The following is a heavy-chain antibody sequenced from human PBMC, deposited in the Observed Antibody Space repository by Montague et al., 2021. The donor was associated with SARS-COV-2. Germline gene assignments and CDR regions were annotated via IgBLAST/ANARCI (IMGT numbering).Heavy chain of an antibody. V-gene: IGHV3-30-3*01. J-gene: IGHJ3*02. CDR3: ARVVYGSGSYWAFDI. CDR2: ITYDGSNK. CDR1: GFTFSSYA. Sequence: SLRLSCAASGFTFSSYATHWVRQAPGKGLEWVAVITYDGSNKFYADSVKGRFTVSRDNAKNTLYLQMNSLRADDTAVYYCARVVYGSGSYWAFDIWGQGTMVTVSS. D-gene: IGHD3-10*01.